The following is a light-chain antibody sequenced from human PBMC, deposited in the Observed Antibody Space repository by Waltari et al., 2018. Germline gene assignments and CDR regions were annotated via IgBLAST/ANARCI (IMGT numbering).Light chain of an antibody. CDR1: QSISSY. CDR2: AAS. J-gene: IGKJ4*01. Sequence: DIQMTQSPSSLSASVGDTVTISCRSSQSISSYLNGYKKKPGTAPKFLLYAASSLYSGVPSRFSGSGSGTDFTLTISSLQPEDFATYYCQQSDTTPLTFGGGTKVEIK. V-gene: IGKV1-39*01. CDR3: QQSDTTPLT.